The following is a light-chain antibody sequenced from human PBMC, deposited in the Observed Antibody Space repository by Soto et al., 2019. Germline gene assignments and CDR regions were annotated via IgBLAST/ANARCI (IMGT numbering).Light chain of an antibody. CDR1: QSISTY. J-gene: IGKJ2*01. V-gene: IGKV1-39*01. CDR2: SAS. Sequence: DIQMTQSPSSLSASVGGRVTITCRASQSISTYLNWYQQTPGKAPALLISSASTLQSGVPSRFSGSGSATDFTLTISSLQPEDFATYYCQQSNSIPFTFGQGTRLEIK. CDR3: QQSNSIPFT.